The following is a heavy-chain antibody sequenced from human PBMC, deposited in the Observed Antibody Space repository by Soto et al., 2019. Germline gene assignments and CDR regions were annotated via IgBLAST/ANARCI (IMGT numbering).Heavy chain of an antibody. V-gene: IGHV1-18*01. CDR2: ISAYNGNT. J-gene: IGHJ4*02. CDR1: GYTFTSYG. Sequence: GASVKVSCKASGYTFTSYGISWVRQAPGQGLEWMGWISAYNGNTNYAQKLQGRVTMTTDTSTSTAYMELRSLRSDDTAVYYCARGMPGWYRLADLDYWGQGTLVTVSS. CDR3: ARGMPGWYRLADLDY. D-gene: IGHD6-19*01.